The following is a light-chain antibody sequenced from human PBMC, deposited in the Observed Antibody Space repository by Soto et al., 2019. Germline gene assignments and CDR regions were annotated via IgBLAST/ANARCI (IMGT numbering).Light chain of an antibody. CDR1: QSVSSSY. Sequence: EIVLTQSPGTLSLSPGERDTLSCRASQSVSSSYLAWYQQKPGQAPRLLIYGASSRATGIPDRFSGSGSGTDFTLTISRLEPEDFAVYYCQQYGSSPFGQGTKVEIK. J-gene: IGKJ1*01. V-gene: IGKV3-20*01. CDR2: GAS. CDR3: QQYGSSP.